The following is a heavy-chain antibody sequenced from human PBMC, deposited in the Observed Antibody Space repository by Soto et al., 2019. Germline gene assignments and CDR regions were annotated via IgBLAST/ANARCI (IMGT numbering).Heavy chain of an antibody. J-gene: IGHJ3*01. V-gene: IGHV1-18*01. D-gene: IGHD3-10*01. CDR3: ARVLVVTGWFHGSGSYDAFDV. CDR1: GYTFMSYG. CDR2: ISGYNGNT. Sequence: QVQLVQSGAEVMTPGASVKVSCKASGYTFMSYGVSWVRQAPGQGLEWMGWISGYNGNTNYAQKFQGRVTMTTDTPTSTAYMELRSLRSDDTAVYYCARVLVVTGWFHGSGSYDAFDVWGQGTLVTVSS.